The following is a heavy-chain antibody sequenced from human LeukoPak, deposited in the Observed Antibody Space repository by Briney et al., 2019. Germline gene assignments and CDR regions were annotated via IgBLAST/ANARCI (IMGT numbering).Heavy chain of an antibody. CDR2: IYHSGST. V-gene: IGHV4-4*02. CDR1: GGSISSSNW. CDR3: ARIGIRYFDWTY. Sequence: PSETLSLTCAVSGGSISSSNWWSWVRQPPGKGLEWIGEIYHSGSTNCNPSLKSRVTISVDKSKNQFSLKLSSVTAADTAVYYCARIGIRYFDWTYWGQGTLVTVSS. J-gene: IGHJ4*02. D-gene: IGHD3-9*01.